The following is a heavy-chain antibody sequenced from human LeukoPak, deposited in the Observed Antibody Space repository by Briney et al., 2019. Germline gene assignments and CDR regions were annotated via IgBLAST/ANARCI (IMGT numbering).Heavy chain of an antibody. J-gene: IGHJ5*02. D-gene: IGHD2-2*01. V-gene: IGHV1-24*01. Sequence: ASVKVSCKTTGYTFTGYHLHWVRQAPGKGLEWMGRFDPEDGETVYAQNFQGRVTLTEDTSIDTAYMEVYILRSEDTAVYYCATPGPAPINNWFETWGQGTLVTVSS. CDR3: ATPGPAPINNWFET. CDR1: GYTFTGYH. CDR2: FDPEDGET.